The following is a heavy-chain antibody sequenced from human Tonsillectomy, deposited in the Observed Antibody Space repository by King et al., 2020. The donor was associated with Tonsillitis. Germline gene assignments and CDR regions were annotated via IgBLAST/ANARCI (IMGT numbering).Heavy chain of an antibody. J-gene: IGHJ6*02. Sequence: QLQESGPGLVKPSETLSLTCTVSGGSISSSSYYWGWIRQPPGKGLEWIGSIYYSGSTYYNPSLKSRVTISVDTSKNQFSLKLSSVTAADTAVYYCAGPHTDYDILTGCYYYYGMAIGGQGTSVTFSS. CDR3: AGPHTDYDILTGCYYYYGMAI. CDR1: GGSISSSSYY. D-gene: IGHD3-9*01. V-gene: IGHV4-39*07. CDR2: IYYSGST.